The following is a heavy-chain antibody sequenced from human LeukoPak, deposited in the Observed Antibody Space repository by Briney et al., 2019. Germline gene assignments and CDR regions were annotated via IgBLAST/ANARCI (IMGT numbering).Heavy chain of an antibody. CDR1: GFTFSSYD. D-gene: IGHD3-10*01. J-gene: IGHJ3*02. CDR2: IGTAGDT. Sequence: GGSRRLSCAASGFTFSSYDMHWARQATGKGLEWVSAIGTAGDTYYPGSVKGRFTISRENAKNSLYLQMNSLRAGDTAVYYCARDRFGAFDIWGQGTMVTVSS. CDR3: ARDRFGAFDI. V-gene: IGHV3-13*01.